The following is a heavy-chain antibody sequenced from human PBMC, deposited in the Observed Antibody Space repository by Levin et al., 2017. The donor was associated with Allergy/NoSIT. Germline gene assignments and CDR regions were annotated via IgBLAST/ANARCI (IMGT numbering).Heavy chain of an antibody. V-gene: IGHV3-33*01. J-gene: IGHJ6*03. D-gene: IGHD2-15*01. CDR2: IWYDGSNK. CDR3: ARDGWDCSGGSCYYPPDYYYYYYMDV. CDR1: GFTFSSYG. Sequence: GGSLRLSCAASGFTFSSYGMHWVRQAPGKGLEWVAVIWYDGSNKYYADSVKGRFTISRDNSKNTLYLQMNSLRAEDTAVYYCARDGWDCSGGSCYYPPDYYYYYYMDVWGKGTTVTVSS.